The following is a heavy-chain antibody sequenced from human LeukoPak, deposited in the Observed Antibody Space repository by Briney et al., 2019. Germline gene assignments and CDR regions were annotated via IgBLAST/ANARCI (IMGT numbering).Heavy chain of an antibody. D-gene: IGHD6-13*01. V-gene: IGHV4-4*07. J-gene: IGHJ6*03. CDR1: GGSISSYY. CDR3: ARASEVSSSWLRSYYYYYMDV. CDR2: IYTSRST. Sequence: PSETLSLTCTVSGGSISSYYWSWIRQPAGKGLEWIGRIYTSRSTNYNPSLKGRVTMSVDTSKNQFSLKLSPVTAADTAVYYCARASEVSSSWLRSYYYYYMDVWGKGTTVTVSS.